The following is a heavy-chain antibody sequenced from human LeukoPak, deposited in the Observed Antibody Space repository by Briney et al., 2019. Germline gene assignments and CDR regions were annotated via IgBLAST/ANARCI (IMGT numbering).Heavy chain of an antibody. CDR1: GFTFSSYW. J-gene: IGHJ4*02. V-gene: IGHV3-74*01. Sequence: GGSLRLSCAASGFTFSSYWMHWVRQAPGKGLVWVSRINSDGSSTSYADSVKGRFTISRDNAKNTLYLQMNSLRAEDTAVYYCAREDDSSVYYHPSYFDYWGQGTLVTVSS. CDR3: AREDDSSVYYHPSYFDY. D-gene: IGHD3-22*01. CDR2: INSDGSST.